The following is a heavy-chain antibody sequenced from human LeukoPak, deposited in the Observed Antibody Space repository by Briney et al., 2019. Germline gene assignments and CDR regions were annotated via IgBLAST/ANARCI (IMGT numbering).Heavy chain of an antibody. D-gene: IGHD3-10*01. J-gene: IGHJ5*02. CDR1: GGSISSYY. V-gene: IGHV4-59*08. CDR2: IHYSGIT. Sequence: SETLSLTCTVSGGSISSYYWSWIRQPPGKGLEWIGYIHYSGITNYNPSLKSRVTISVDTSKNQFYLKLSSVTAADTAVYYCARQVLSQRSKWFDPWGQGTLVTVSS. CDR3: ARQVLSQRSKWFDP.